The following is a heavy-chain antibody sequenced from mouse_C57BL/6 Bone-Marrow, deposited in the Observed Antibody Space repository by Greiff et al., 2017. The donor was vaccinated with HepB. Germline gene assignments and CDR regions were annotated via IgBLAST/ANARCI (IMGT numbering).Heavy chain of an antibody. D-gene: IGHD1-1*01. J-gene: IGHJ2*01. CDR1: GYSITSGYY. V-gene: IGHV3-6*01. Sequence: ESGPGLVKPSQSLSLTCSVTGYSITSGYYWNWIRQFPGNKLEWMGYISYDGSNNYNPSLKNRISITRDTSKNQFFLKLNSVTTEDTATYYCARDPRYYGSSPYYFDYWGQGTTLTVSS. CDR2: ISYDGSN. CDR3: ARDPRYYGSSPYYFDY.